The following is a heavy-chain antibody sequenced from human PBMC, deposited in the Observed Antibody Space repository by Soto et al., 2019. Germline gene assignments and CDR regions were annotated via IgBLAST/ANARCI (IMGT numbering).Heavy chain of an antibody. V-gene: IGHV4-59*01. CDR2: IYYSGST. CDR1: GGSISSYY. Sequence: SETLSLTCTVSGGSISSYYWSWIRQPPGKGLEWIGYIYYSGSTNYNPSLKSRVTISVDTSKNQFSLKLSSVTAADTAVYYCARVRYYDSSGYYYVWAFDYWGQGTLVTVS. CDR3: ARVRYYDSSGYYYVWAFDY. J-gene: IGHJ4*02. D-gene: IGHD3-22*01.